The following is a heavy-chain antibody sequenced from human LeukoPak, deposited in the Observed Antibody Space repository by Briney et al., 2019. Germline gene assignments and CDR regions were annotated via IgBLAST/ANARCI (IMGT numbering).Heavy chain of an antibody. CDR2: IIPILGIA. V-gene: IGHV1-69*04. J-gene: IGHJ6*02. CDR3: ARDPRFRFPYRREYYYYYYGMDV. CDR1: GGTFSSYA. Sequence: SVKVSCKASGGTFSSYAISWVRQAPGQGLEWMGRIIPILGIANYAQTFQGRVTITADKSASTAYMELSSLRSEDTAVYYCARDPRFRFPYRREYYYYYYGMDVWGQGTTVTVSS. D-gene: IGHD3-3*01.